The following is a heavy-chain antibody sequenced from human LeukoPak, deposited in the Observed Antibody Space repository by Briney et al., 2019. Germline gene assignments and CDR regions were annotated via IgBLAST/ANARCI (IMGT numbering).Heavy chain of an antibody. CDR2: INHSGST. Sequence: SETLSLTCAVYGGSFSGYYWSWIRQPPGKGLEWIGEINHSGSTNYNPSLKSRVTISVDTSKNQFSLKLSSVTAADTAVYYCARGTGYCSSASCYSHFDYWGQGTLVTVSS. J-gene: IGHJ4*02. D-gene: IGHD2-2*01. V-gene: IGHV4-34*01. CDR3: ARGTGYCSSASCYSHFDY. CDR1: GGSFSGYY.